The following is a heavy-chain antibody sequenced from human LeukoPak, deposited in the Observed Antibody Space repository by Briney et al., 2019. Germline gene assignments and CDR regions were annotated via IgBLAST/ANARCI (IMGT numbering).Heavy chain of an antibody. V-gene: IGHV3-30*18. J-gene: IGHJ4*02. CDR1: GFTFSGHG. Sequence: EWSLRLSCVASGFTFSGHGMHWVRQAPGKGLEWVAVISYDGSNKYYTDSVEGRFTISRDNSKNTLFLQMNSLRGEDTAVYYCAKDRGTTVVIDYWGQGTLVTVSS. CDR3: AKDRGTTVVIDY. D-gene: IGHD4-23*01. CDR2: ISYDGSNK.